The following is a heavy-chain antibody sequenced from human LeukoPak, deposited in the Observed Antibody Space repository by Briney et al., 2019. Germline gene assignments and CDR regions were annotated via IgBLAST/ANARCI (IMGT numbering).Heavy chain of an antibody. CDR3: ASTDYYDSSGNDY. Sequence: GGSLRLSCAASGFTFSSYGMHWVRQAPGKGLEWVAVISYDGSNKYYADSVKGRFTISRDNSKNTLYLQMNSLRAEDTAVYYCASTDYYDSSGNDYWGQGTLVTVSS. D-gene: IGHD3-22*01. V-gene: IGHV3-30*03. CDR1: GFTFSSYG. J-gene: IGHJ4*02. CDR2: ISYDGSNK.